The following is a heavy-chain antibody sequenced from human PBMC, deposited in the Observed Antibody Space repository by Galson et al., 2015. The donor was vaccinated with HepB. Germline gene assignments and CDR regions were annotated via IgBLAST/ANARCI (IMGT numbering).Heavy chain of an antibody. D-gene: IGHD6-13*01. CDR2: INPSGGST. Sequence: SVKVSCKASGYTFTSYYMHWVRQAPGQGLEWMGIINPSGGSTNYAQKFQGRVTMTRDTSTSTVYMELSSLRSDDTAVYYCARGPVRGTAAAATPFEYWGQGTLVTVSS. CDR1: GYTFTSYY. CDR3: ARGPVRGTAAAATPFEY. J-gene: IGHJ4*02. V-gene: IGHV1-46*01.